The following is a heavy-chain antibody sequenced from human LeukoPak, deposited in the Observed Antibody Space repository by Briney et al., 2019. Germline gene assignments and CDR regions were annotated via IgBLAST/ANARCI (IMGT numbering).Heavy chain of an antibody. CDR2: IYTSGNI. J-gene: IGHJ4*02. CDR3: ARSHPSRSYYNLNDY. CDR1: GGSISSYY. Sequence: SETLSLTCTVSGGSISSYYWSWIRQPAGKGLEWIGRIYTSGNITYNPSLKSRVSMSVDTSKNQFSLKLSSVTAADTAVYYCARSHPSRSYYNLNDYWGQGTLVTVSS. V-gene: IGHV4-4*07. D-gene: IGHD3-10*01.